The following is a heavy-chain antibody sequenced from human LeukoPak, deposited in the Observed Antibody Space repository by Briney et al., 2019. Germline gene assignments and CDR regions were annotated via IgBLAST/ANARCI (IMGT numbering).Heavy chain of an antibody. CDR3: ARDNGGDIVVVPAAILPYGMDV. CDR1: GYTFTGYY. CDR2: INPNSGGT. Sequence: ASVKVSCKASGYTFTGYYMHWVRQAPGQGLEWMGWINPNSGGTNYAQKFQGRVTMTRDTSISTAYMELSRLRSDDTAVYYCARDNGGDIVVVPAAILPYGMDVWGQGTTVTVSS. J-gene: IGHJ6*02. V-gene: IGHV1-2*02. D-gene: IGHD2-2*02.